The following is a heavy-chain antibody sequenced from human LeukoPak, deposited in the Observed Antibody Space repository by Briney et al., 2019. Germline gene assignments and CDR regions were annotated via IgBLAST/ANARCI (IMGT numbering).Heavy chain of an antibody. J-gene: IGHJ6*03. V-gene: IGHV4-59*01. CDR3: ARVGIAVAGNYYYYMDV. Sequence: SETLSLTCAVSGGSISSYYWSWIRQPPGKGLEWVGYIYYIGSTNYNPALKSRVTISVDASKNQVSLKLSSVTAADTAVHYCARVGIAVAGNYYYYMDVWGKGTTVTVSS. CDR2: IYYIGST. D-gene: IGHD6-19*01. CDR1: GGSISSYY.